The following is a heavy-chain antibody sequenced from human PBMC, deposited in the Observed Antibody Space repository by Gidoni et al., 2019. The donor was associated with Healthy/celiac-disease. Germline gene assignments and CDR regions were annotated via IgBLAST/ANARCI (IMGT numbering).Heavy chain of an antibody. CDR3: AKDSRYRPPRYSSSSPWVDY. CDR2: ISYDGSKK. CDR1: GFTFSSYG. Sequence: QVQLVESGGGVVQPGRSLRLCCAASGFTFSSYGMPWVRPAPGKGLEWGAFISYDGSKKYYADSVKGRFTISRDNSKNTLYLQMNSLRAEDTAVYYCAKDSRYRPPRYSSSSPWVDYWGQGTLVTVSS. V-gene: IGHV3-30*18. D-gene: IGHD6-6*01. J-gene: IGHJ4*02.